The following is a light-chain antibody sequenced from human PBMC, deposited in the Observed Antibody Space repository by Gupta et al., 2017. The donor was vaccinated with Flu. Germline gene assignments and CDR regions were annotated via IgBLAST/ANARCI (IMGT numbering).Light chain of an antibody. J-gene: IGKJ1*01. CDR3: QQLTT. CDR2: DAS. CDR1: QSISNL. V-gene: IGKV3-11*01. Sequence: EVVLTQSPATLSLSPGERASLSCRASQSISNLLAWYHQKPGQAPRLIIYDASKRATGIPVRFSGSGSGTDFTLTISSLEPEDFGMYYCQQLTTFGLGTKVKIK.